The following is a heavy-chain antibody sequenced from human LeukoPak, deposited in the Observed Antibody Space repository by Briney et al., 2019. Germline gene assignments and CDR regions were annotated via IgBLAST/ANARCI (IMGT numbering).Heavy chain of an antibody. CDR3: ARGQYYYDSSGYYYGYYYYGMDV. CDR2: MNPNSGNT. D-gene: IGHD3-22*01. J-gene: IGHJ6*02. CDR1: GYTFTSYD. Sequence: GASVKVSCKASGYTFTSYDINWVRQATGQGLEWMGWMNPNSGNTGYAQKYQGRVTMTRNTSISTAYMELSSLRSEDTAVYYCARGQYYYDSSGYYYGYYYYGMDVWGQGTTVTVSS. V-gene: IGHV1-8*01.